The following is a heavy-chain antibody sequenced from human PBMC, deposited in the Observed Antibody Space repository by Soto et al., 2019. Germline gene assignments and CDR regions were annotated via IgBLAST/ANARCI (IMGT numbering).Heavy chain of an antibody. CDR1: GGTFSSYA. D-gene: IGHD4-17*01. Sequence: QVQLVQSGAEVKKPGSSVKVSCKASGGTFSSYAISWVRQAPGQGLEWMGGIIPIFGPANYAQKFQGRVTITADESTSTAYMELSSLRSEDTAVYYCARSLAHDYCGNLGYWYFDLCGRGTLVTVS. CDR3: ARSLAHDYCGNLGYWYFDL. V-gene: IGHV1-69*01. CDR2: IIPIFGPA. J-gene: IGHJ2*01.